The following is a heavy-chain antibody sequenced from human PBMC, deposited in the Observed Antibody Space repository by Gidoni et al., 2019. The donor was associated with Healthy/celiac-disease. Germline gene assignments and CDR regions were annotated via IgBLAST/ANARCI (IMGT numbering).Heavy chain of an antibody. V-gene: IGHV4-39*01. CDR3: ARQYGDYFFSMYFDY. Sequence: QLQLQESGPGLVKPSETLSLTCTVAGGSISSSSYYWGWIRQPPGKGLEWIGSIYYSGSTYYNPSLKSRVTISVDTSKNQFSLKLSSVTAADTAVYYCARQYGDYFFSMYFDYWGQGTLVTVSS. CDR1: GGSISSSSYY. D-gene: IGHD4-17*01. CDR2: IYYSGST. J-gene: IGHJ4*02.